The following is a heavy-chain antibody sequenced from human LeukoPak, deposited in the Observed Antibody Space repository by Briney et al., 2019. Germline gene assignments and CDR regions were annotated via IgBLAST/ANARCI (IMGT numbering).Heavy chain of an antibody. D-gene: IGHD3-10*01. CDR1: GFTFSTYS. CDR2: IRSSGTTT. V-gene: IGHV3-48*04. CDR3: ARDLAPHRSGSHY. Sequence: GGSLRLSCAASGFTFSTYSMNWVRQAPGKGLEWVSYIRSSGTTTYYADSVEGRFTISRDNAKNSLYLQMNSLRAEDTAVYYCARDLAPHRSGSHYWGQGTLVTVSS. J-gene: IGHJ4*02.